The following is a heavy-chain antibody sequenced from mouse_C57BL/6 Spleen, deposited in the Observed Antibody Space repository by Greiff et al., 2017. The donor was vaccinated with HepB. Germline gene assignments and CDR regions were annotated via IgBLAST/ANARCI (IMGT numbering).Heavy chain of an antibody. CDR2: IYPGDGDT. D-gene: IGHD2-3*01. V-gene: IGHV1-80*01. Sequence: LQESGAELVKPGASVKISCKASGYAFSSYWMNWVKQRPGKGLEWIGQIYPGDGDTNYNGKFKGKATLTADKSSSTAYMQLSSLTSEDSAVYCGARTLYDGYLDYWGQGTTLTVSS. J-gene: IGHJ2*01. CDR1: GYAFSSYW. CDR3: ARTLYDGYLDY.